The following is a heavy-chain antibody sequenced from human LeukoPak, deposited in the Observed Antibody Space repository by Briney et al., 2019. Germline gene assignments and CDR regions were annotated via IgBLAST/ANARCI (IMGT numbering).Heavy chain of an antibody. V-gene: IGHV4-61*02. Sequence: SETLSLTCTVSGGSISSGSYYWSWIRQPAGKGLEWIGRIYTSGSTNYNPSLKSRVTISVDTSKNQFSLKLSSVTAADTAVYHCARGRPSYDFWSGYLFDYWGQGTLVTVSS. CDR1: GGSISSGSYY. CDR3: ARGRPSYDFWSGYLFDY. D-gene: IGHD3-3*01. CDR2: IYTSGST. J-gene: IGHJ4*02.